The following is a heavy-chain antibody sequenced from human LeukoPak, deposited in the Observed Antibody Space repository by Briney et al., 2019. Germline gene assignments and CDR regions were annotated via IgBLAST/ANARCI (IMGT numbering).Heavy chain of an antibody. Sequence: GGSLRLSCAASGFTFSSYAMSWVRQAPGKGLEWVSGISGSGGSTNYADFVKGRFTISRDNSKNTLYLQMNSLRAEDTAVYYCAKERCTNAVCYFGSGMDVWGQGTTVTVSS. CDR1: GFTFSSYA. CDR3: AKERCTNAVCYFGSGMDV. V-gene: IGHV3-23*01. CDR2: ISGSGGST. J-gene: IGHJ6*02. D-gene: IGHD2-8*01.